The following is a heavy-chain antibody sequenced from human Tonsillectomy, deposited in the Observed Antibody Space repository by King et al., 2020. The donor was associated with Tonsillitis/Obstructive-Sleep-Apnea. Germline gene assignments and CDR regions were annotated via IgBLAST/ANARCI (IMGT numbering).Heavy chain of an antibody. J-gene: IGHJ3*02. CDR1: GYSFTSYW. Sequence: VQLVESGAEVKKPGKSLKISCKGSGYSFTSYWIGWVRQMPGKGLEWMGIIYPGDSDTRYSPSFQGQVTISADKSISTAYLQWSSLKASDTAMYYCAGLEDEYSYDWAFDIWGQGTMVPASS. CDR2: IYPGDSDT. V-gene: IGHV5-51*01. D-gene: IGHD5-18*01. CDR3: AGLEDEYSYDWAFDI.